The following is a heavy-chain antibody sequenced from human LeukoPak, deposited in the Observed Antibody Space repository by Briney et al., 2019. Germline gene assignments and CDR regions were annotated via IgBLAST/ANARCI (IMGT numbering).Heavy chain of an antibody. D-gene: IGHD4-23*01. CDR3: ARGRTTVVTPYYFDY. J-gene: IGHJ4*02. CDR2: IYHSGST. Sequence: SETLSLTCTVSGGSISSGGYSWSWIRQPPGKGLEWIGYIYHSGSTYYNPSLKSRVTISVDRSKNQFSLKLSSVAAADTAVYYCARGRTTVVTPYYFDYWGQGTLVTVSS. CDR1: GGSISSGGYS. V-gene: IGHV4-30-2*01.